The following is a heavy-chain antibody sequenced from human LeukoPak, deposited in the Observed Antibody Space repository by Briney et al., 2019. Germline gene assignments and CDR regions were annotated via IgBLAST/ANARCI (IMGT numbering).Heavy chain of an antibody. CDR1: GFTFSSYS. Sequence: PGGSLRLSCAASGFTFSSYSMNWVRQAPGKGLEWVSSISSSSSYIYYADSVKGRFTISRDNAKNSLYLQMNSLRAEDTAVYYCARAGEGIQLWLTHFDYWGQGTLVTVSS. D-gene: IGHD5-18*01. V-gene: IGHV3-21*01. CDR3: ARAGEGIQLWLTHFDY. CDR2: ISSSSSYI. J-gene: IGHJ4*02.